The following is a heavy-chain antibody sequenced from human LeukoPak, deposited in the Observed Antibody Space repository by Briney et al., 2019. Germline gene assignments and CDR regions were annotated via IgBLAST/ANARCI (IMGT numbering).Heavy chain of an antibody. CDR3: ARASSRGTMVRGVFDY. Sequence: SQTLSLPCAVSGGSISSGGYSWSWIRQPPGKGLEWIGYIYHSGSTYYNPSLKSRVTISVDRSKNQFSLKLSSVTAADTAVYYCARASSRGTMVRGVFDYWGQGTLVTVSS. D-gene: IGHD3-10*01. V-gene: IGHV4-30-2*01. CDR2: IYHSGST. J-gene: IGHJ4*02. CDR1: GGSISSGGYS.